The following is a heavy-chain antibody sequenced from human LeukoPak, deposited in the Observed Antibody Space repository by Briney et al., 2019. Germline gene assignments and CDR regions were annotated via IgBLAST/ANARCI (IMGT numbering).Heavy chain of an antibody. V-gene: IGHV3-23*01. CDR3: ARDRGINWFDP. D-gene: IGHD3-10*01. CDR1: GFTFSSYA. J-gene: IGHJ5*02. CDR2: LSVSGGST. Sequence: GGSLRLSCVASGFTFSSYAMSWVRQAPGKGLEWVSGLSVSGGSTYYADSVKGRFTISRDNSKNTLYLQMNSLRAEDTAVYYCARDRGINWFDPWGQGTLVTVSS.